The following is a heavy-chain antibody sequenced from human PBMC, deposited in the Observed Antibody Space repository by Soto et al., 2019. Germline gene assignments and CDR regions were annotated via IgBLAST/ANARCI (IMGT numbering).Heavy chain of an antibody. J-gene: IGHJ4*02. D-gene: IGHD3-10*01. CDR1: GATFNSYG. CDR3: ARVRAIRGVIPSHFGL. CDR2: IVALYVTV. V-gene: IGHV1-69*06. Sequence: SVKVSCKASGATFNSYGSSWVRQAPGQGLEWMGVIVALYVTVNYAQNCQRRCSITADKFTSTAYMNLNSPRSEDTAADHCARVRAIRGVIPSHFGLWGQGTQVTVP.